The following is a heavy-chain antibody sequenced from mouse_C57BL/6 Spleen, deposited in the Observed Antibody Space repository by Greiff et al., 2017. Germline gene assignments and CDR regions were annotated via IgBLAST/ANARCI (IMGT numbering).Heavy chain of an antibody. Sequence: VKLMESGPGLVQPSQSLSITCTVSGFSLTSYGVHWVRQSPGKGLEWLGVLWSGGSTDYNAAFISRLSISKDNSKSQVFFKMNSLLADDTAIYYCARNGCAYWGQGTLVTVSA. CDR3: ARNGCAY. CDR1: GFSLTSYG. V-gene: IGHV2-2*01. CDR2: LWSGGST. J-gene: IGHJ3*01.